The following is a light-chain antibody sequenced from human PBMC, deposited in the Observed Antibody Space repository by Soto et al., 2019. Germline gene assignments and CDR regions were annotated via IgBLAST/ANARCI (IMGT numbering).Light chain of an antibody. V-gene: IGKV3-11*01. Sequence: ELTQSPATLSLSPGETATLSCRASQSVDKFLAWYQQRPGQPPRLLIFDSSSRATGVPVRFSGSGSGTVFTLTIGSLEPEDSAVYYCQQRKHWPPITFGQGTRLEIK. CDR2: DSS. CDR1: QSVDKF. J-gene: IGKJ5*01. CDR3: QQRKHWPPIT.